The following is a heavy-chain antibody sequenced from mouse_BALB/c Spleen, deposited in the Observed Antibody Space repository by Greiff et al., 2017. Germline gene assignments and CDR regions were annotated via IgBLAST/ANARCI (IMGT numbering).Heavy chain of an antibody. J-gene: IGHJ4*01. CDR1: GYSITSDYA. Sequence: EVQLQQSGPGLVKPSQSLSLTCTVTGYSITSDYAWNWIRQFPGNKLEWMGYISYSGSTSYNPSLKSRISITRDTSKNQFFLQLNSVTTEDTATYYCARGYYGSSYDAMDYWGQGTSVTVSS. D-gene: IGHD1-1*01. V-gene: IGHV3-2*02. CDR2: ISYSGST. CDR3: ARGYYGSSYDAMDY.